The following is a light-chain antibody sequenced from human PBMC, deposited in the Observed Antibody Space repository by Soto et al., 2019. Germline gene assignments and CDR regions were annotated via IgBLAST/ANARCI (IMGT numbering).Light chain of an antibody. CDR1: QSVRSNY. J-gene: IGKJ1*01. CDR2: NSS. CDR3: LQYGDLPQT. V-gene: IGKV3-20*01. Sequence: EIVLTQSPGTLSLSPGERATLSCRASQSVRSNYLAWYQQKPGQAPRLLIYNSSTRATGIPDRFSGSGSGTDFTLTISSLEPEDFALYYCLQYGDLPQTFGEGTQVEIK.